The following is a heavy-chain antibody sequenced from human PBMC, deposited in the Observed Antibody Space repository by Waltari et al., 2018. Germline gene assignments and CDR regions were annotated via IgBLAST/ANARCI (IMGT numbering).Heavy chain of an antibody. J-gene: IGHJ4*02. V-gene: IGHV1-18*01. CDR2: ISGYNGDA. Sequence: QLVQSGPEVKKPGASVKVSCKGSGSIFSNYGVTWVRQAPGQGLGWMGWISGYNGDAKYEEKFEGRVTMTRDTSTSTAYMEIRGLRSDDTALYFCARDDVDSSAFGGFWGQGTQVTVSS. CDR1: GSIFSNYG. CDR3: ARDDVDSSAFGGF. D-gene: IGHD3-16*01.